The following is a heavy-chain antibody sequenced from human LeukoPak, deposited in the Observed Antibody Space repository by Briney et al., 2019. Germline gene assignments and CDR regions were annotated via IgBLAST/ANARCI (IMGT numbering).Heavy chain of an antibody. Sequence: SETLSLTCPVSGASISTYYWSWIRQPPGKGLEWIGYLFYIGSTNYNPSIKSRVTISVDTSKNQFSLKLSSVTAADTAVYYCARDPLNYYYMDVWGKGTTVTVSS. CDR1: GASISTYY. J-gene: IGHJ6*03. CDR2: LFYIGST. CDR3: ARDPLNYYYMDV. V-gene: IGHV4-59*01.